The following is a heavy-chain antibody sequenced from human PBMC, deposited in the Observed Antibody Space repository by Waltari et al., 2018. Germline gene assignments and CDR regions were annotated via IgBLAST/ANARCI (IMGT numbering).Heavy chain of an antibody. V-gene: IGHV3-30*02. Sequence: QMYLVESGGTVVQPGTSLTLSCAASGFTFNKNNMHWVRQAPGNGLECVSFIRYDGSDDSYADSVKGRFTISRDNSKHTIFLQMIGLKVEDTAVYFCAKDSGSGGYAFDVWGQGTMVTVSS. D-gene: IGHD1-26*01. J-gene: IGHJ3*01. CDR2: IRYDGSDD. CDR3: AKDSGSGGYAFDV. CDR1: GFTFNKNN.